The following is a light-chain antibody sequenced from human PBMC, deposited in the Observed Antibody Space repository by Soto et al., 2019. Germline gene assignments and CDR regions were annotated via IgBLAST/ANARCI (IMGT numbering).Light chain of an antibody. CDR2: KAS. J-gene: IGKJ1*01. V-gene: IGKV1-5*03. CDR1: QTISSW. Sequence: DIQMTQSPSTLSGSVGDRVTITFRASQTISSWLAWYQQKPGKAPKLLIYKASTLKSGVPSRFSGSGSGTEFTLTISSLQPDDFATYYCQHYNSYPEAFGQGTKVDIK. CDR3: QHYNSYPEA.